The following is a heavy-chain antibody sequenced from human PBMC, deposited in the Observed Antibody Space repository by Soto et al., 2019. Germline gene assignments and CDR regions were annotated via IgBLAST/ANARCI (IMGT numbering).Heavy chain of an antibody. Sequence: GESLKISCKGSGYSFTSYWIGWVRQMPGKGLEWMGIIYPGDSDTRYSPSFQGQVTISADKSISTAYLQWSSLKASDTATYYCARLGYGGYYDSSGYSGAFDIWGQGTMVTVSS. V-gene: IGHV5-51*01. CDR3: ARLGYGGYYDSSGYSGAFDI. D-gene: IGHD3-22*01. CDR2: IYPGDSDT. J-gene: IGHJ3*02. CDR1: GYSFTSYW.